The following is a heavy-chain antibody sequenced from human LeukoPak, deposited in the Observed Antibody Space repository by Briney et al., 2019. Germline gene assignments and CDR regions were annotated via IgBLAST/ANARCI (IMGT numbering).Heavy chain of an antibody. V-gene: IGHV3-23*01. J-gene: IGHJ4*02. D-gene: IGHD1-26*01. Sequence: PGGSLRLSCAASGFTFSSYAMSWVRQAPGKGLEWVSTISGSGGGTYYADSVKGRFTISRDDSKNTLYLQMNRLRAEDTAVYYCVKDLGRYRNNCFDYWGQGTLVPGSS. CDR1: GFTFSSYA. CDR3: VKDLGRYRNNCFDY. CDR2: ISGSGGGT.